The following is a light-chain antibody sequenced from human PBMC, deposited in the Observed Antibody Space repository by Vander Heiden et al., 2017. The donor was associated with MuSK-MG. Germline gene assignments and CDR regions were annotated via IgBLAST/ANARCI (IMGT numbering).Light chain of an antibody. Sequence: DIVMTQSPLSLPVTTGEPASISCRSSQSLLHSNGYNYLDWYLQKPVQSPQLLIYLGFNRASGVPDRFSGSGSGTDFTLKISRVEAEDVGVYYCMQALQTPRTFGQGTKVEIK. V-gene: IGKV2-28*01. CDR1: QSLLHSNGYNY. CDR2: LGF. CDR3: MQALQTPRT. J-gene: IGKJ1*01.